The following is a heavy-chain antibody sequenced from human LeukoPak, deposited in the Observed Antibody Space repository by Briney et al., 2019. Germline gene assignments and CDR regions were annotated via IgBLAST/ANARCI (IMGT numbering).Heavy chain of an antibody. D-gene: IGHD5-24*01. V-gene: IGHV4-59*08. J-gene: IGHJ4*02. Sequence: PETLSLTCTVSGGSISSYYWSWIRQPPGKGLEWIGNIYYRGSTNYNPSLKSRVTISAETSKSQFSLKLSSVTAADTATYYCARSVPQRDGYNSNSIDYWGQGTLVTVSS. CDR2: IYYRGST. CDR1: GGSISSYY. CDR3: ARSVPQRDGYNSNSIDY.